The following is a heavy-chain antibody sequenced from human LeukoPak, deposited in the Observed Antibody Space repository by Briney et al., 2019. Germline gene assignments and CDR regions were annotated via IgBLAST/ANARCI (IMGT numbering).Heavy chain of an antibody. CDR3: PRDGSHDCSSTSCYPFDY. Sequence: PSETLSLTCTVSGGSISSGRYYWSWIRQPAGKGLEWIGRIDTSGSTTYNPSLKSRVTISVATSKNQFFLKLSSVTAADTAVYYCPRDGSHDCSSTSCYPFDYWGQGTLVTVSS. J-gene: IGHJ4*02. V-gene: IGHV4-61*02. CDR1: GGSISSGRYY. CDR2: IDTSGST. D-gene: IGHD2-2*01.